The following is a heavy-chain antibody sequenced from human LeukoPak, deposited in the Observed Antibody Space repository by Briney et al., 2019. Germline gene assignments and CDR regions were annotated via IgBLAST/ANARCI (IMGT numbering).Heavy chain of an antibody. CDR3: AREYSSSWYGCFDY. D-gene: IGHD6-13*01. CDR1: GYTFTGYY. Sequence: ASVKVSCKASGYTFTGYYMHWVRQAPGQGLEWMGRINPNSGGTNYAQKFQGRVTMTRDTSISTAYMELSRLRSDDMAVYYCAREYSSSWYGCFDYWGQGTLVTVSS. CDR2: INPNSGGT. J-gene: IGHJ4*02. V-gene: IGHV1-2*06.